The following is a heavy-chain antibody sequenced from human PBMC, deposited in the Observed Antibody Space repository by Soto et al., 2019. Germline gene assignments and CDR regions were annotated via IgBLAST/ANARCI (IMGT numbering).Heavy chain of an antibody. D-gene: IGHD2-2*01. CDR1: GYTFTSYG. CDR2: ISAYNGNT. Sequence: ASVEVSCKASGYTFTSYGISWVRQAPGQGLEGMGWISAYNGNTNYAEKLQGRVTITTDTPTSTAYMELRSLTSDDTAVYYCARGMAAYCSSPSCYEMLCWGQGTLVTVSS. V-gene: IGHV1-18*01. J-gene: IGHJ4*02. CDR3: ARGMAAYCSSPSCYEMLC.